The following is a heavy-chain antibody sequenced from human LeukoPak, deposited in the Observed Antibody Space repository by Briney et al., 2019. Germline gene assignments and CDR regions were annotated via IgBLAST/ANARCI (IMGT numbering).Heavy chain of an antibody. CDR2: ISSDGSDK. CDR1: GFTFSPHA. Sequence: GGSLRLSCAASGFTFSPHAMHWVRQAPGKGLKWVAVISSDGSDKYYADSVQGRFTISRDNSKNTLYLQMNSLKTEDTAVYYCTTDVVQLLRGIWYFDYWGQGTLVTVSS. J-gene: IGHJ4*02. V-gene: IGHV3-30-3*01. CDR3: TTDVVQLLRGIWYFDY. D-gene: IGHD2-2*01.